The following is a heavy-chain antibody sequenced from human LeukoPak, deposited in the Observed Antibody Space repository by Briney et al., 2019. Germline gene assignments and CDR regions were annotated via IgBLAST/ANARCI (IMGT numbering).Heavy chain of an antibody. Sequence: PSETLSLTCAVYGGSFSGYYWSWIRQPPGKGLEWIGEINHSGSTNYNPSLKSRVTISVDTSKNQFSLKLSSVTAADTAVYYCARGGYVAGWFDPWGQGTLVTVSS. CDR1: GGSFSGYY. CDR2: INHSGST. CDR3: ARGGYVAGWFDP. J-gene: IGHJ5*02. V-gene: IGHV4-34*01. D-gene: IGHD6-13*01.